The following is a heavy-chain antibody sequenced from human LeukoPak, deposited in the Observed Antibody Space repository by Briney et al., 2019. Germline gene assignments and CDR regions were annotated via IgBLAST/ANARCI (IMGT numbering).Heavy chain of an antibody. D-gene: IGHD3-16*01. Sequence: GGSLRLSCAVSGXTVSSNYLTWVRQAPGKGLEWVSVIYSGGSTYYADSVKGRFTISRDNSKNTLYLQMNSLRGEDTAVYYCARGGSLHFDFWGQGTLVTVS. V-gene: IGHV3-53*01. J-gene: IGHJ4*02. CDR3: ARGGSLHFDF. CDR2: IYSGGST. CDR1: GXTVSSNY.